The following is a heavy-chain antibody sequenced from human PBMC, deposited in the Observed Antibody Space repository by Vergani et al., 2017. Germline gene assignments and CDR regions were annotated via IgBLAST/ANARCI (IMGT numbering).Heavy chain of an antibody. J-gene: IGHJ4*02. D-gene: IGHD3-9*01. CDR1: GFSIDNGYY. CDR2: IYRTGRT. Sequence: QVQLQESGPGLVKPSETLSLTCAVSGFSIDNGYYWDWIRQPPGKGLEWIGSIYRTGRTHFNPSLKSRVTISVDTSNNHFSLRLNSLTAAYTAVYYCARRSGIVYDIFSGTQYFFDCWGQGTLVTVSS. V-gene: IGHV4-38-2*01. CDR3: ARRSGIVYDIFSGTQYFFDC.